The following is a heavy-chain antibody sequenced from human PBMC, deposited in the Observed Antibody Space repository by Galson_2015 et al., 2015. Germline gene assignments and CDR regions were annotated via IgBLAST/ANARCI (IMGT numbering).Heavy chain of an antibody. CDR1: GGSISSGDYY. CDR3: ARDLGGSYSTNNWCDP. D-gene: IGHD1-26*01. V-gene: IGHV4-30-4*01. CDR2: ISYRGRT. J-gene: IGHJ5*02. Sequence: TLSLTCTVSGGSISSGDYYWSWIRQPPGKGLEWIGYISYRGRTYYTPSLKSQVTISLDTSKNQFSLKLSSVTAADTAVYYCARDLGGSYSTNNWCDPWGQGTLVTVSS.